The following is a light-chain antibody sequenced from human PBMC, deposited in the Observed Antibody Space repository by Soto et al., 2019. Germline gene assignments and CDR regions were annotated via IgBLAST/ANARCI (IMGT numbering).Light chain of an antibody. V-gene: IGKV1-33*01. CDR1: QHISNY. Sequence: IQMTQSPSSLSASVGDRVTITCQASQHISNYLNWYPKRPGKAPKLLIYDASNFETGGTSTFSGSGSATDSTFTISSLQPEDIATYYCKQCDNAPLTLGGGIKVEIK. CDR2: DAS. J-gene: IGKJ4*01. CDR3: KQCDNAPLT.